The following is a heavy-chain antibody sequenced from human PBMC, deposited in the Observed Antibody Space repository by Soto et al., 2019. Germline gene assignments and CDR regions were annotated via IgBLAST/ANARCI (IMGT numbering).Heavy chain of an antibody. J-gene: IGHJ4*02. V-gene: IGHV1-3*01. D-gene: IGHD1-26*01. CDR2: INAGNGNT. CDR3: AREAYSGSYLPYFDY. CDR1: GYTFTSYA. Sequence: ASVKVSCKASGYTFTSYAMHWVRQAPGQRLEWMGWINAGNGNTKYSQKFQGRVTITRDTSASTAYMELSSLRSEDTAVYYCAREAYSGSYLPYFDYWGQGTLVTVSS.